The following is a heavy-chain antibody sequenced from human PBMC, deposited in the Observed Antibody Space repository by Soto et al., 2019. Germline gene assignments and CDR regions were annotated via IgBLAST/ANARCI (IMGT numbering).Heavy chain of an antibody. J-gene: IGHJ3*02. Sequence: GESLKISCKGSGYNFSSQLIAWGRHKPGKGQERMGIVYPGDAETRYSPSFQGQVTMSADKSIDTAYLQWSSLKASDNAIYYCAKSDVLEIWGQGTMVTVSS. CDR1: GYNFSSQL. V-gene: IGHV5-51*01. D-gene: IGHD3-16*01. CDR3: AKSDVLEI. CDR2: VYPGDAET.